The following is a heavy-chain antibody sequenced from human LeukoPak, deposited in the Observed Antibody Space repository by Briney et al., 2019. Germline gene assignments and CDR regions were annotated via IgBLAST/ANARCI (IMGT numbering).Heavy chain of an antibody. CDR3: ARDTPATVTRWYFDL. CDR1: GGPISSGGYY. V-gene: IGHV4-31*03. Sequence: SETLSLTCTVSGGPISSGGYYWSWIRQHPGKGLEWIGYIYYSGSTYYNPSLKSRVTISVDTSKNQFSLKLSSVTAADTAVYYCARDTPATVTRWYFDLWGRGTLVTVSS. J-gene: IGHJ2*01. D-gene: IGHD4-17*01. CDR2: IYYSGST.